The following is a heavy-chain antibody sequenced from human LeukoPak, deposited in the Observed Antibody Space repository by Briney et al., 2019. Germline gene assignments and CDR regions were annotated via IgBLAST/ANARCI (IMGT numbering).Heavy chain of an antibody. Sequence: GGSLRLSCAASGFTFSTYYVHWVREAPGKGLVWVLRINSDGSNTRYADSVKGRFTIYSDNAKNTFYLDLNSLRVEDTAVYYCASAIDSSGHYYGLTWGQGTLVTVSS. J-gene: IGHJ5*02. V-gene: IGHV3-74*01. CDR1: GFTFSTYY. D-gene: IGHD3-22*01. CDR3: ASAIDSSGHYYGLT. CDR2: INSDGSNT.